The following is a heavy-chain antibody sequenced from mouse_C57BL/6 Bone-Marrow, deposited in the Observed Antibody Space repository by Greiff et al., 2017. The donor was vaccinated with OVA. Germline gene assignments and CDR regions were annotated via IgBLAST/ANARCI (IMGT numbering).Heavy chain of an antibody. V-gene: IGHV5-15*01. CDR2: ISNLAYSI. J-gene: IGHJ1*03. D-gene: IGHD1-1*01. CDR1: GFTFSDYG. CDR3: ARHGSRYFDV. Sequence: EVMLVESGGGLVQPGGSLKLSCAASGFTFSDYGMAWVRQAPRTGPEWVAFISNLAYSIYYADTVTGRFTISRENAKNTLYLEMSSLRSEDTAMYYCARHGSRYFDVWGTGTTVTVSS.